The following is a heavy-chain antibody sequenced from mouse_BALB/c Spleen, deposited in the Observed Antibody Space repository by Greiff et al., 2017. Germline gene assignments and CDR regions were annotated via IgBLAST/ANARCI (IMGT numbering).Heavy chain of an antibody. V-gene: IGHV1-9*01. CDR1: GYTFSSYW. CDR2: ILPGSGST. D-gene: IGHD3-1*01. Sequence: SGAELMKPGASVKISCKATGYTFSSYWIEWVKQRPGHGLEWIGEILPGSGSTNYNEKFKGKATFTADTSSNTAYMQLSSLTSEDSAVYYCARMGYSYYFDYWGQGTTLTVSS. CDR3: ARMGYSYYFDY. J-gene: IGHJ2*01.